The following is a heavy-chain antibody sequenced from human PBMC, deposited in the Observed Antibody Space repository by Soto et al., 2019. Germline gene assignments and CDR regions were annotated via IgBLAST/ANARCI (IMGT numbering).Heavy chain of an antibody. CDR1: GCTFSNAW. V-gene: IGHV3-15*01. J-gene: IGHJ3*02. Sequence: PGGSLRLSCAASGCTFSNAWLSWVRPAPGKGLEWVGRIKSKTDAGTTDYAAPVKGRFTISRDDSKNTVYLQMNSLKTEDTAVYYCSARDNYNLAFDIWGKGTMVTVSS. CDR3: SARDNYNLAFDI. D-gene: IGHD4-4*01. CDR2: IKSKTDAGTT.